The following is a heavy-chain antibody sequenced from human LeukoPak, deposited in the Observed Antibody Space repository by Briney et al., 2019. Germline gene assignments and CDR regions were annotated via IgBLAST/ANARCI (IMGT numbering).Heavy chain of an antibody. V-gene: IGHV3-23*01. D-gene: IGHD3-10*01. CDR1: GFAFSTYA. Sequence: PGGSLRLSCAASGFAFSTYAMNWVRQAPGKGLDWVSGISGSGGSTFYADSVKGRFTVSRDNSKNTLYMQMNSLRAGDTAVYYCPTGRRGDPYFYYAMDAWGQVTTVTV. J-gene: IGHJ6*02. CDR3: PTGRRGDPYFYYAMDA. CDR2: ISGSGGST.